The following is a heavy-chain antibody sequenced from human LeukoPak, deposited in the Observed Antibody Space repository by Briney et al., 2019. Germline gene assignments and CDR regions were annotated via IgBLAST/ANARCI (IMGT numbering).Heavy chain of an antibody. D-gene: IGHD1-26*01. CDR3: ARGLLIVGATHGGFDP. CDR1: GGSFSGYY. Sequence: SETLSLTCAVYGGSFSGYYWSWIRQPPGKGLEWIGEFNHSGSTNYNPSLKSRVTISVDTSKNQFSLKLSSVTAADTAVYYCARGLLIVGATHGGFDPWGQGTLVTVSS. J-gene: IGHJ5*02. V-gene: IGHV4-34*01. CDR2: FNHSGST.